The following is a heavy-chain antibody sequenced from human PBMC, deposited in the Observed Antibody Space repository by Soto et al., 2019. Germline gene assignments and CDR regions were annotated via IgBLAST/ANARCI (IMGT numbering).Heavy chain of an antibody. CDR3: AREPGDNIAVAGKGYGMDV. V-gene: IGHV3-74*01. D-gene: IGHD6-19*01. Sequence: PGGSLRLFCAASGFTFSSYWMNWVRQAPGKGLVWVSRINSDGSSTSYADSEKGRFTISRDNAKNTLYLQMNSLRAEDTAVYYCAREPGDNIAVAGKGYGMDVWGQGTTVTVSS. CDR2: INSDGSST. CDR1: GFTFSSYW. J-gene: IGHJ6*02.